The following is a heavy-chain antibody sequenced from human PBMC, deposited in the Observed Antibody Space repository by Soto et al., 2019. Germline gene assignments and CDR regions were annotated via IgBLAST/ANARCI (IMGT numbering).Heavy chain of an antibody. J-gene: IGHJ6*02. Sequence: GESLKISCKGSGYSFTSYWIGWVRQMPGKGLEWMGTIYPGDSDTRYSPSFQGQVTISADKSISTAYLQWSSLKASDTAMYYCARQGGGGYSGYPTPYYYYGMDVWGQGTTVTVSS. CDR1: GYSFTSYW. CDR3: ARQGGGGYSGYPTPYYYYGMDV. CDR2: IYPGDSDT. D-gene: IGHD5-12*01. V-gene: IGHV5-51*01.